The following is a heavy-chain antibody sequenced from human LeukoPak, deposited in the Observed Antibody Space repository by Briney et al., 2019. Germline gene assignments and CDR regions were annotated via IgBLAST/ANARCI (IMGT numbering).Heavy chain of an antibody. V-gene: IGHV4-39*02. D-gene: IGHD3-3*01. Sequence: SETLSLTCTVSGGSISSSSYYWGWIRQPPGKGLEWIGSIYYSGSTYYNPSLKSRVTISVDTSKNQFSLKLSSVTAADTAVYYCARDWARITIFGVALGPSTWFDPWGQGTPVTVSS. CDR3: ARDWARITIFGVALGPSTWFDP. CDR1: GGSISSSSYY. J-gene: IGHJ5*02. CDR2: IYYSGST.